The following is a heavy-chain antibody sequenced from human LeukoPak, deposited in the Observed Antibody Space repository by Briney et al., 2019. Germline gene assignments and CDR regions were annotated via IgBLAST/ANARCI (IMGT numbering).Heavy chain of an antibody. CDR1: GCSFTSYW. D-gene: IGHD3-9*01. J-gene: IGHJ4*02. CDR3: ARLGLRYFDWLLPAGIDY. CDR2: IYPGDSDT. V-gene: IGHV5-51*01. Sequence: GESLKISCKGSGCSFTSYWIGWVRQMPGKGLEWMGIIYPGDSDTRYSPSFQGQVTISADKSISTAYLQWSSLKASDTAMYYCARLGLRYFDWLLPAGIDYWGQGTLVTVSS.